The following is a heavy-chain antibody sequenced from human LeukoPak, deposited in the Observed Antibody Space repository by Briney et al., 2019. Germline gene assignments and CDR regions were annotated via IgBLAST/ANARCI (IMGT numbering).Heavy chain of an antibody. D-gene: IGHD3-22*01. CDR3: ASSAYFYDSVGYLYY. CDR1: GYSISSGYY. Sequence: PSETLSLTCTVSGYSISSGYYWGWIRQPPGKGLGWIGSIYHSGSTYYNPSLKSRVTISVDTSKNQFSLKLSSVTAADTAVYYCASSAYFYDSVGYLYYWGQGTLVTVSS. J-gene: IGHJ4*02. V-gene: IGHV4-38-2*02. CDR2: IYHSGST.